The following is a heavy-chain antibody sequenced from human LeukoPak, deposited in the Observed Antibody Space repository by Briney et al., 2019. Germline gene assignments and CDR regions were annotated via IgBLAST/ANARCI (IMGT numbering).Heavy chain of an antibody. CDR1: GGSISSYY. CDR2: IYYSGST. J-gene: IGHJ4*02. V-gene: IGHV4-59*08. D-gene: IGHD5-12*01. Sequence: PSETLSLTCTVYGGSISSYYWSWIRQPPGKGLEWIGYIYYSGSTNYNPSLKSRVTISVDTSKNQFSLRLSSVTAADTAVYYCARLSDYDSLFDYWGQGTLVTVSS. CDR3: ARLSDYDSLFDY.